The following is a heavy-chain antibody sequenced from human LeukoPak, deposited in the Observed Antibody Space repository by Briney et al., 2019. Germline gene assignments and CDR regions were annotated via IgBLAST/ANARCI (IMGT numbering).Heavy chain of an antibody. D-gene: IGHD3-9*01. Sequence: GGSLRLSCAASGFTFSSYAMSWVRQAPGKGLEWVSAISGSGGSTYYADSVKGRFTISRDNSKNTLYLQMNSLRAEDTAVYYCAEGGGYFDWLGYSYGMDVWGQGTTVTVSS. V-gene: IGHV3-23*01. CDR2: ISGSGGST. CDR3: AEGGGYFDWLGYSYGMDV. J-gene: IGHJ6*02. CDR1: GFTFSSYA.